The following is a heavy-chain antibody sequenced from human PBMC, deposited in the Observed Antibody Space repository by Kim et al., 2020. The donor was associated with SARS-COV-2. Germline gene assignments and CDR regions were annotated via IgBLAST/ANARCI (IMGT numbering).Heavy chain of an antibody. D-gene: IGHD3-9*01. Sequence: GGSLRLSCAASGFTFSSYAMSWVRQAPGKGLEWVSAISGSGGSTYYADSVKGRFTISRDNSKNTLYLQMNSLRAEDTAVYYCAKDGAEYYDILTCYYPNGKFDYWGQGTLVTVSS. CDR2: ISGSGGST. CDR3: AKDGAEYYDILTCYYPNGKFDY. J-gene: IGHJ4*02. V-gene: IGHV3-23*01. CDR1: GFTFSSYA.